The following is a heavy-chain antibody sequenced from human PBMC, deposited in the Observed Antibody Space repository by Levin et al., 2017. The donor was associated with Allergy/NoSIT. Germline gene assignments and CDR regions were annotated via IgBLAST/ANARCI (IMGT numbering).Heavy chain of an antibody. CDR3: AGGWVPAAQYYYYYYMDV. CDR1: GGTFSSYA. CDR2: IIPIFGTA. V-gene: IGHV1-69*13. D-gene: IGHD2-2*01. J-gene: IGHJ6*03. Sequence: SVKVSCKASGGTFSSYAISWVRQAPGQGLEWMGGIIPIFGTANYAQKFQGRVTITADESTSTAYMELSSLRSEDTAVYYCAGGWVPAAQYYYYYYMDVWGKGTTVTVSS.